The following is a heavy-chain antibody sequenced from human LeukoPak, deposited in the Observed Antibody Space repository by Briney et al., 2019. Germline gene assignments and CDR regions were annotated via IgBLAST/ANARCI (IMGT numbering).Heavy chain of an antibody. D-gene: IGHD3-22*01. Sequence: SGPTLVNPRQTLTLTCTFSGFSLSTSGMCVSWMRQPPGKARGWLARIHLDDDKYYSTSLKTRLTISKDTSKNQLVLTMTNMDSVDTATYYCARIYYDSRVIGDYWGQGTLVTVSS. CDR2: IHLDDDK. V-gene: IGHV2-70*11. CDR1: GFSLSTSGMC. CDR3: ARIYYDSRVIGDY. J-gene: IGHJ4*02.